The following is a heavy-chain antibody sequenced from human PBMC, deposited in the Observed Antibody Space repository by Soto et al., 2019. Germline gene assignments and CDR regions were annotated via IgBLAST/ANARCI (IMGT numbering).Heavy chain of an antibody. CDR3: AMGYSSSWYSDLTYYYYGMDV. V-gene: IGHV1-8*01. J-gene: IGHJ6*02. Sequence: GASVKVSCKASGYTFTSYGINWVRQATGQGLEWMGWMNPNSGNTGYAQKFQGRVTMTRNTSISTAYMELSSLRSEDTAVYYCAMGYSSSWYSDLTYYYYGMDVWGQGTTVTVSS. D-gene: IGHD6-13*01. CDR2: MNPNSGNT. CDR1: GYTFTSYG.